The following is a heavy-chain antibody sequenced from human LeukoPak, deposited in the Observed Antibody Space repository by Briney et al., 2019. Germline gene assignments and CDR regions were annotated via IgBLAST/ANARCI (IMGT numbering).Heavy chain of an antibody. J-gene: IGHJ6*03. V-gene: IGHV3-48*03. CDR2: SRSSGTSI. Sequence: PGGSLRLSXAASGFTFSSYEMNWVGQAPGKGLEWISYSRSSGTSIYYADSVRGRFTVSRDNTKNSLYLQMNSLRAEDTAVYYCARASPITGSFYYYMDVWGKGTTVTVSS. CDR3: ARASPITGSFYYYMDV. D-gene: IGHD1-20*01. CDR1: GFTFSSYE.